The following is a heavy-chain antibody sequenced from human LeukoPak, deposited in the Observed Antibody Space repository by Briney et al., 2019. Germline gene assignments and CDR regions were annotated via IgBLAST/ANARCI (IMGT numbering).Heavy chain of an antibody. V-gene: IGHV3-23*01. J-gene: IGHJ4*02. Sequence: PGGSLRLSCAASGFTFTSYSMNWVRQAPGKGLEWVSTISGGGGSTYYAGSMKGRFTISRDNSKNTLYLQVNSLRAEDTAVYYCAKGGKWDVTPFDYWGQGTLVTVSS. CDR2: ISGGGGST. CDR1: GFTFTSYS. CDR3: AKGGKWDVTPFDY. D-gene: IGHD1-26*01.